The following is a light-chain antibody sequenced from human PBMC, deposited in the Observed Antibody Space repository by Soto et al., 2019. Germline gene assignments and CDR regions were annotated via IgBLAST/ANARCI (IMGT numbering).Light chain of an antibody. V-gene: IGKV3-11*01. Sequence: EFVLTQSPATLSLSPGERATLSCRASQSVSSYLAWYQQKPGQAPRLLIYDASNRATGIPARFSGTGSGTDFTLTINNLEPEDFAVYYCHQRQYWPPITFGQGTRPENK. CDR2: DAS. CDR1: QSVSSY. J-gene: IGKJ5*01. CDR3: HQRQYWPPIT.